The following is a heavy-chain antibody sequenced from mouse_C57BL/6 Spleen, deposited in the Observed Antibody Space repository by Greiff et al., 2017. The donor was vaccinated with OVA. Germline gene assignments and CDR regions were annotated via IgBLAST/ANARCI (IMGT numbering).Heavy chain of an antibody. Sequence: QVQLQQSGAELARPGASVQMSCKASGYTFTSYTMHWVKQRPGQGLEWIGYINPSSGYTKYNQKFKDKATWTADKSSSTAYMQLSSLTYEDSAVYDCARRGWDSSWFSYWGQGTLVTVAA. V-gene: IGHV1-4*01. CDR3: ARRGWDSSWFSY. J-gene: IGHJ3*01. CDR1: GYTFTSYT. D-gene: IGHD4-1*01. CDR2: INPSSGYT.